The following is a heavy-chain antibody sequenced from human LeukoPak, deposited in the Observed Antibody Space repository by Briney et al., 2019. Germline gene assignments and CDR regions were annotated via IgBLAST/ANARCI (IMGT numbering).Heavy chain of an antibody. CDR1: GGSIISSGYH. D-gene: IGHD5-18*01. V-gene: IGHV4-39*01. CDR2: IYYTGTT. Sequence: SETLSLTCTVSGGSIISSGYHWGWIRQPPGKGLEWIGIIYYTGTTYYNPSLKSRITISQDTSKNQFSLRLSSVTATDKALYYCARQHSTDLDPWGQGTLVTVSS. J-gene: IGHJ5*02. CDR3: ARQHSTDLDP.